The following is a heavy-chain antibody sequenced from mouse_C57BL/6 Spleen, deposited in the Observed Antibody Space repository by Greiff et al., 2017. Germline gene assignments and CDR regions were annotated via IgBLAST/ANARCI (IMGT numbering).Heavy chain of an antibody. CDR1: GFTFSDYG. V-gene: IGHV5-17*01. CDR2: ISSGSSTI. Sequence: EVKVEESGGGLVKPGGSLKLSCAASGFTFSDYGMHWVRQAPEKGLEGVAYISSGSSTIYYADTVKGRFTISRDNAKNTLFLQMTSLRSEDTAMYYCARGAGTLYYYAMDYWGQGTSVTVSS. CDR3: ARGAGTLYYYAMDY. J-gene: IGHJ4*01. D-gene: IGHD4-1*01.